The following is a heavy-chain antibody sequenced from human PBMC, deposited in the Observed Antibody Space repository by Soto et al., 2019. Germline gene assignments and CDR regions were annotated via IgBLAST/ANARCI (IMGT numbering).Heavy chain of an antibody. J-gene: IGHJ4*02. CDR1: GGSFSGYY. CDR3: ARGLRRGYGYGYRY. Sequence: SETLSLTCAVYGGSFSGYYWSWIRQPPGKGLEWIGEINHSGSTNYNPSLKSRDSISVDTSKNQFSLKLSSVTAADTAVYYCARGLRRGYGYGYRYWGQGTLVTVSS. D-gene: IGHD5-18*01. CDR2: INHSGST. V-gene: IGHV4-34*01.